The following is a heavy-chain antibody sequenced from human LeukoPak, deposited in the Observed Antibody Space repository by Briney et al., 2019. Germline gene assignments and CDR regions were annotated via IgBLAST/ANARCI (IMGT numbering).Heavy chain of an antibody. CDR3: ARHVHRHPTVALFDY. Sequence: PSETLSLTCTVSNGSINNYYWSWIRQPPGKALEWLGYIYFSGSTNYNPSLKSRVTISVDTSKNQFSLKLSSVTAADTAVYYCARHVHRHPTVALFDYWGQGTLVTVSS. J-gene: IGHJ4*02. D-gene: IGHD4-23*01. CDR1: NGSINNYY. V-gene: IGHV4-59*08. CDR2: IYFSGST.